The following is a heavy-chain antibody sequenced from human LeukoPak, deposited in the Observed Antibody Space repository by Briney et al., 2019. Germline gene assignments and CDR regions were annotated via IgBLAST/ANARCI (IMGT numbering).Heavy chain of an antibody. J-gene: IGHJ6*02. CDR1: VFTFTSSA. CDR2: IVIGSGNT. D-gene: IGHD3-3*01. V-gene: IGHV1-58*02. Sequence: SVKVSCKASVFTFTSSAMQWVRQARGQRLEWIGWIVIGSGNTNYAQKFQERVTITRDMSTSTAYMELSSLRSEDTAVYYCAAGANYDFWSGYSRLDYGMDVWGQGATVTVSS. CDR3: AAGANYDFWSGYSRLDYGMDV.